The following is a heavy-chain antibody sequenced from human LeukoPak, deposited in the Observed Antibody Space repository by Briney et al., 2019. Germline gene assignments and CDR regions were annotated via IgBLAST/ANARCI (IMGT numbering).Heavy chain of an antibody. D-gene: IGHD3-22*01. CDR2: ISSSGGST. Sequence: GGSLRLSCAASGFTFSSYAMSWVRQAPGKGLEWVSRISSSGGSTYYADSVKGRFTISRDNSKNTLDLQMNSLRAEDTAVYYCARGRMIAVYYFDYWGQGTLVTVSS. V-gene: IGHV3-23*01. CDR1: GFTFSSYA. J-gene: IGHJ4*02. CDR3: ARGRMIAVYYFDY.